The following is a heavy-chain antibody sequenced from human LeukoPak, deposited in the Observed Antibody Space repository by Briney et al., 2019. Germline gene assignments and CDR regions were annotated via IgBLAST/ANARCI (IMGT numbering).Heavy chain of an antibody. Sequence: GGSLRLSCAASGFTFSSYGMHWVRQAPGKGLEWVAVIWDDGSSKYFTESVKGRFTISRDNSKETVYLQMNSLRAEDTSVYYCARAPLGSYDSSGFYYFYGMDVWGQGTTVTVSS. CDR3: ARAPLGSYDSSGFYYFYGMDV. J-gene: IGHJ6*02. D-gene: IGHD3-22*01. CDR2: IWDDGSSK. CDR1: GFTFSSYG. V-gene: IGHV3-33*08.